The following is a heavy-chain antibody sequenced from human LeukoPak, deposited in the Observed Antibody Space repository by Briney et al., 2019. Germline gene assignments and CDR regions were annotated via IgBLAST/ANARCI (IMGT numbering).Heavy chain of an antibody. V-gene: IGHV1-69*05. CDR3: ATSPGYCSSTSCYEDY. Sequence: GASVKVSCKASGGTFSSYAISWVRQAPGQGLEWMGGIIPIFGTANYAQKFQGRVTMTRDTSTSTVYMELSSLRSEDTAVYYCATSPGYCSSTSCYEDYWGQGTLVTVSS. J-gene: IGHJ4*02. D-gene: IGHD2-2*01. CDR1: GGTFSSYA. CDR2: IIPIFGTA.